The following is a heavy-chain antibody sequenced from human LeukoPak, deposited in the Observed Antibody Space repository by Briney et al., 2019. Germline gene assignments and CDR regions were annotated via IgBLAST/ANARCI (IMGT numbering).Heavy chain of an antibody. J-gene: IGHJ6*03. CDR2: INHSGST. V-gene: IGHV4-34*01. CDR3: ARVGGLRFGDHLVRYYYYYYMDV. Sequence: PSETLSLTCDVYGGSFSAYYWSWIRQPPGKGLEWIGEINHSGSTNYNPSLKSRVTISIDTSKNQFSLKLSSVTAADTAVYYCARVGGLRFGDHLVRYYYYYYMDVWGKGTTVTISS. CDR1: GGSFSAYY. D-gene: IGHD3-10*01.